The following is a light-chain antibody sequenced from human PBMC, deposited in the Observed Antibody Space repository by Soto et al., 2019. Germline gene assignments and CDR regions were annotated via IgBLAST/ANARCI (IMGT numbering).Light chain of an antibody. CDR1: QGVSSSS. V-gene: IGKV3-20*01. CDR2: GAS. J-gene: IGKJ2*01. Sequence: EIVLTQSPGTLSLSPGERATLSCRASQGVSSSSLAWYQQKPGQAPRLLIYGASSRATGIPDRFSGSGSGTDFTLTISRLEPEDFAVYYCQQYGSSPETFGQGTKLEIK. CDR3: QQYGSSPET.